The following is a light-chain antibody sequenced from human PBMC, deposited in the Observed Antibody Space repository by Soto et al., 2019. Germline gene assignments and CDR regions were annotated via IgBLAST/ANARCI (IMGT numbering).Light chain of an antibody. Sequence: QSALTQPASVSGSPGQSITISCTGTSSDVGGFNSVSWYQLRPGTAPKLILYDVVDRPSGVSYRFSGSKSGNTASLTISGLQAADEADYFCSSYTSTKTNVFGSGTKVTVL. CDR3: SSYTSTKTNV. CDR1: SSDVGGFNS. J-gene: IGLJ6*01. CDR2: DVV. V-gene: IGLV2-14*03.